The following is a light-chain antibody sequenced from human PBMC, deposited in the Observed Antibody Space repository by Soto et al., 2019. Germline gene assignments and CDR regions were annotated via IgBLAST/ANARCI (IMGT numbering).Light chain of an antibody. CDR1: TGAVTNGHY. J-gene: IGLJ1*01. CDR3: LLYYNGPYV. Sequence: QAVVTQEPSLTVSPGGTVTLTCGSSTGAVTNGHYPYWFQQKPGQAPRTLIYDTTNRHSWTPARFSGSLLGGKAALTLSGAQPEDQDASYCLLYYNGPYVFGTGTRVTV. V-gene: IGLV7-46*01. CDR2: DTT.